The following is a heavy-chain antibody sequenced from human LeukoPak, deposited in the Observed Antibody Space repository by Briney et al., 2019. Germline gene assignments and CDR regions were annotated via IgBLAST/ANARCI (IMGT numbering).Heavy chain of an antibody. J-gene: IGHJ4*02. Sequence: PSETLSLTCTVSGGSISSGGYYWSWIRLHPGKGLEWIGYIYYSGSTYYNPSLKSRVTISVDTSKNQFSLKLSSVTAADTAVYYCVRVLLVATIVGGFDYWGQGTLVTVSS. CDR3: VRVLLVATIVGGFDY. V-gene: IGHV4-31*03. CDR1: GGSISSGGYY. D-gene: IGHD5-12*01. CDR2: IYYSGST.